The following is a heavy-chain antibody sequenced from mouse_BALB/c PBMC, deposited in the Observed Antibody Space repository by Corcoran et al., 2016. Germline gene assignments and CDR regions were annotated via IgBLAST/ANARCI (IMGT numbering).Heavy chain of an antibody. CDR3: ANWDLYFDV. D-gene: IGHD4-1*01. J-gene: IGHJ1*01. CDR2: IDPANGNT. Sequence: ETQLQQFGAELVKPGASGKFSCTASVFNIKDTYMHWLTQRPEQGLEWIGRIDPANGNTTYDPKFQGKATITADTSSNTAYLQLSSLTSEDTAFYYCANWDLYFDVWGAGPTVTVSS. CDR1: VFNIKDTY. V-gene: IGHV14-3*02.